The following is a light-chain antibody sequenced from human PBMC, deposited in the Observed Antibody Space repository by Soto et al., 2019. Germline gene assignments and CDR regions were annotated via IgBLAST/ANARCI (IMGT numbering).Light chain of an antibody. J-gene: IGKJ1*01. Sequence: DIQMTQSPSTLSASVGDRVTITCRASQSISKWVAWYQQKPGKAPKLLISETSSLDSGVPSRFSGGGSGTEFTLTISSLQPDDFATYYCQQYDSHMWTFGQGTKVEI. CDR3: QQYDSHMWT. CDR2: ETS. V-gene: IGKV1-5*03. CDR1: QSISKW.